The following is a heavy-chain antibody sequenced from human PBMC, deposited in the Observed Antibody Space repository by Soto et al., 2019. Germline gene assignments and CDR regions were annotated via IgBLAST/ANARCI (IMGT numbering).Heavy chain of an antibody. D-gene: IGHD6-13*01. V-gene: IGHV3-7*01. CDR3: AASGYSSSWLDY. J-gene: IGHJ4*02. CDR1: GFNVRSYW. Sequence: PGGSLRLSCAVSGFNVRSYWMSWVRQAPGEGLEWVASIKEDGSEIYYLHSVRGRFSISRDSAGNALHLTMNYLSAEDTGVYFCAASGYSSSWLDYWGQGTLVTVSS. CDR2: IKEDGSEI.